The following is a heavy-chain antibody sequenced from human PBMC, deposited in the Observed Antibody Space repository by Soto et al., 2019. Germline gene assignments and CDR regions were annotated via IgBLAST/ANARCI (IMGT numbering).Heavy chain of an antibody. V-gene: IGHV3-23*01. CDR2: ISGSGGST. Sequence: GGSLRLSCAASGFTFSSYAMSWVRQAPGKGLEWVSAISGSGGSTYYADSVKGRFTISRDNSKNTLYLQMNSLRAEDTAVYFCAKQSGGSCYSCSDYWGQGTLVTVSS. J-gene: IGHJ4*02. CDR1: GFTFSSYA. CDR3: AKQSGGSCYSCSDY. D-gene: IGHD2-15*01.